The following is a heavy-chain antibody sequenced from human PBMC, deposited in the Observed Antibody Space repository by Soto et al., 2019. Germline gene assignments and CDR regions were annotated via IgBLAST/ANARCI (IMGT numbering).Heavy chain of an antibody. V-gene: IGHV3-23*01. CDR2: ITGSGRDT. CDR1: GFTFRNNV. D-gene: IGHD1-1*01. Sequence: GGSLRLSCTASGFTFRNNVLSWVRQAPGKGLDWVSGITGSGRDTYYADSVKGRFTISRDNSKNMVFLQMNSLRAEDTALYYCAKNGLDNSPSAIDSWGPGTLVTVSS. J-gene: IGHJ4*02. CDR3: AKNGLDNSPSAIDS.